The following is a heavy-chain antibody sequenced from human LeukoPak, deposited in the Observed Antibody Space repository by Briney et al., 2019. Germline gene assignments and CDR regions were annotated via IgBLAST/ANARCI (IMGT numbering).Heavy chain of an antibody. CDR3: GSSTVHYYNYGMDV. J-gene: IGHJ6*02. Sequence: GGSLRLSCAASGFTFSSYNMNWVRQAPGKGLEWVSSISSSSTYIYYADSVKGRFSISRDKSKNTLYLQMNSLRAEDTAVYYCGSSTVHYYNYGMDVWGQGATVTVSS. CDR1: GFTFSSYN. D-gene: IGHD2-21*02. V-gene: IGHV3-21*04. CDR2: ISSSSTYI.